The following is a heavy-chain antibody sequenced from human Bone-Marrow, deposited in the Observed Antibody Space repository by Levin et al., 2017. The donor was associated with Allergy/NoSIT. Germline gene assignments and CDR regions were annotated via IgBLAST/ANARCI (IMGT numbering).Heavy chain of an antibody. CDR2: IYHSGST. V-gene: IGHV4-30-4*01. CDR3: AGLTSAAAISYFQL. Sequence: SETLSLTCSVSGGSISSGDYYWSWIRQPPGKGLEWIGYIYHSGSTFYTLPLRSRVTISIDTSKNQFSLKLRSLTAAATAVYFCAGLTSAAAISYFQLWGQGSLVTVSS. CDR1: GGSISSGDYY. D-gene: IGHD2-2*01. J-gene: IGHJ4*02.